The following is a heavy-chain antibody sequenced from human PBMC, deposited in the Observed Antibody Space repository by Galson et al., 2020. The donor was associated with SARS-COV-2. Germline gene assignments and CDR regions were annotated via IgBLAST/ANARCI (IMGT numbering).Heavy chain of an antibody. J-gene: IGHJ5*02. CDR3: ARTTGNWFDP. V-gene: IGHV3-53*01. Sequence: GGSLRLSCAASGFTVSSNHMSWVRQAPGMGLEWVSIIYSDGSTHYADSVKGRFTISRDNSKNTLYLQQNSLRAEDTAVYYCARTTGNWFDPWGQGALVTVSS. CDR2: IYSDGST. CDR1: GFTVSSNH. D-gene: IGHD4-17*01.